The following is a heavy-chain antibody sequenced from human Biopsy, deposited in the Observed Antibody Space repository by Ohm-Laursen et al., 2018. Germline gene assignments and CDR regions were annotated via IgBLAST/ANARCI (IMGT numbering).Heavy chain of an antibody. V-gene: IGHV1-24*01. D-gene: IGHD1-20*01. CDR1: GYTLTDLS. J-gene: IGHJ4*02. Sequence: SVNASCKVSGYTLTDLSIHWVRQAPGKGLEWMGGFAPENGKTIYAQKFQGRVTMTEDTSTDTAYMELSNLRSEDTAVYYCAGDINNWNVNYWGQGTLVIVSS. CDR2: FAPENGKT. CDR3: AGDINNWNVNY.